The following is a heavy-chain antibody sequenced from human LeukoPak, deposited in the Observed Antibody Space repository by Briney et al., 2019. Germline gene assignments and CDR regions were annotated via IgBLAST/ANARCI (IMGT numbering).Heavy chain of an antibody. CDR2: ISSSSSTI. CDR1: GFTLSSYS. D-gene: IGHD3-10*01. V-gene: IGHV3-48*04. J-gene: IGHJ5*02. Sequence: PGGSLRLSCAASGFTLSSYSMNWVRQAPGKGLEWVSYISSSSSTIYYADSVKGRFTISRDNAKNSLYLQMNSLRAEDTAVYYCARDRNLRGSRWFDPWGQGTLVTVSS. CDR3: ARDRNLRGSRWFDP.